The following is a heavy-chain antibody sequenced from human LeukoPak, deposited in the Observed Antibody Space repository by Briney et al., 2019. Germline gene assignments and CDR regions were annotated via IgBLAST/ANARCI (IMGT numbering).Heavy chain of an antibody. V-gene: IGHV4-34*01. CDR1: GGSFSGYY. CDR3: ATSSITIFRLVIFFDY. J-gene: IGHJ4*02. CDR2: INHSGST. D-gene: IGHD3-9*01. Sequence: PSETLSLTCAVYGGSFSGYYWSWIRQPPGKGLEWIGEINHSGSTNYNPSLKSRVTISVDTSKNQFSLKLSSVTAADTAVYYCATSSITIFRLVIFFDYWGQGTLVTVSS.